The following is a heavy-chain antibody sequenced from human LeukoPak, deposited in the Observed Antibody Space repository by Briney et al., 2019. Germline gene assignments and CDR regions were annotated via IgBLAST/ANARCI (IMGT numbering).Heavy chain of an antibody. CDR1: GYSFTSNV. J-gene: IGHJ3*02. CDR2: ISAYNGNT. CDR3: ARAGYCTNGVCYNPRAFDI. D-gene: IGHD2-8*01. V-gene: IGHV1-18*01. Sequence: GASAKVSCKASGYSFTSNVISWVRQAPGQGLEWMGWISAYNGNTNYAQKLQGRVTMTTDTSTSTAYMELRSLRSEDTAVYYCARAGYCTNGVCYNPRAFDIWGQGTMVTVSS.